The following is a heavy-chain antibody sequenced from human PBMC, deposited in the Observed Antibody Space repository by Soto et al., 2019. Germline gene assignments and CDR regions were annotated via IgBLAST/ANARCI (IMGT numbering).Heavy chain of an antibody. V-gene: IGHV3-11*01. Sequence: GSLRLSCAASGFTFSDSYMSWIRQAPGKGLERLSYISSSGSSVYYADSVKGRLTVSRDNARNSLSLHMNSLRADDTAVYYCARRGRPDGWGQGTMVTVAS. J-gene: IGHJ3*01. CDR2: ISSSGSSV. CDR1: GFTFSDSY. D-gene: IGHD1-26*01. CDR3: ARRGRPDG.